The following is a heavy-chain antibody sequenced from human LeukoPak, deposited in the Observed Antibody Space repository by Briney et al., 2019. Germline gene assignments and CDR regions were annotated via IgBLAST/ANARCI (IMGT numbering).Heavy chain of an antibody. CDR3: ARAYYDILTGYGPDAFDI. CDR1: GGSISSGDYY. Sequence: SQTLSLTCTVSGGSISSGDYYWSWIRQPPGKGLEWIGYIYYSGSTYYNPALQSRVTISVDKSKNQFSLKLSSVTAAETAVYYCARAYYDILTGYGPDAFDIWGQGTMVTVSS. D-gene: IGHD3-9*01. V-gene: IGHV4-30-4*01. CDR2: IYYSGST. J-gene: IGHJ3*02.